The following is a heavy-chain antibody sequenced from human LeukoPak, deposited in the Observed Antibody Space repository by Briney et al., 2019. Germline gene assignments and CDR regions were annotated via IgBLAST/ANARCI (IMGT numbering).Heavy chain of an antibody. J-gene: IGHJ4*02. CDR1: GFTFSYFA. D-gene: IGHD6-13*01. V-gene: IGHV3-23*01. CDR2: ISYSGGST. Sequence: GGSLRLSCAASGFTFSYFAMTWVRQAPGKGLEWVSTISYSGGSTYYADSVKGRFTISRDNSKNTLYLQMNNLRAEDTAVYYCAKDWALRAAGSFDYWGQGTLVTVSS. CDR3: AKDWALRAAGSFDY.